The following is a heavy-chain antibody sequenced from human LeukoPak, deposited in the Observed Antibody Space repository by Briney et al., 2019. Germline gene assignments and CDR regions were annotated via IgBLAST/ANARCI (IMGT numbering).Heavy chain of an antibody. CDR2: ISYDGSNK. D-gene: IGHD6-13*01. CDR1: GFTFSSYG. J-gene: IGHJ4*02. CDR3: ASCIAAAGTQCDY. Sequence: GGSLRLSCAASGFTFSSYGMHWVRQAPGKGLEWVAVISYDGSNKYYADSVKGRFTISRDNSKNTLYLQMNSLRAEDTAVYYCASCIAAAGTQCDYWGQGTLVTVSS. V-gene: IGHV3-30*03.